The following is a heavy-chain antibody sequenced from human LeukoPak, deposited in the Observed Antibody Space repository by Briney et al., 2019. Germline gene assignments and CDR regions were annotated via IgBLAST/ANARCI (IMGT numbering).Heavy chain of an antibody. CDR1: GFTFSNYA. V-gene: IGHV3-23*01. CDR3: AKISPYGCTSA. J-gene: IGHJ4*02. D-gene: IGHD4-23*01. CDR2: ISGNGGST. Sequence: GGSLRLSCAASGFTFSNYAMSWVRQAPGKGLEWVSAISGNGGSTYYADSVKGRFTISRDNSNNSLCLQMNSLSAEDTAVYYCAKISPYGCTSAWGQGNLVTVSS.